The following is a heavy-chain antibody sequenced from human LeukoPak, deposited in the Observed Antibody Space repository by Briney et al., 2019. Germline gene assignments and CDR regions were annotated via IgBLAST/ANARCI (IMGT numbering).Heavy chain of an antibody. J-gene: IGHJ4*02. Sequence: GGSLRLSCAASGFTFSTFAMIWVRQPPGKGLEWVSSIFPSGGEIHYADSVRGRFTISRDNSKSLLSLQMNSLRAEGTAIYYCATYRQVLLPFESWGQGTLVTVSS. CDR3: ATYRQVLLPFES. V-gene: IGHV3-23*01. CDR1: GFTFSTFA. D-gene: IGHD5-18*01. CDR2: IFPSGGEI.